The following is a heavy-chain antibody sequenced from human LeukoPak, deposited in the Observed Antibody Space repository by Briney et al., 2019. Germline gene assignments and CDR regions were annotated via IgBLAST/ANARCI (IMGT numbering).Heavy chain of an antibody. CDR3: ARKSSGYYFDY. D-gene: IGHD3-22*01. Sequence: SGPTLVNPTQTLTLTCTFSGFSLSIRGMRVSWIRQPPGKALEWLARIDWDDEKFYSTSLKTRLTISKDTSKNQVVLTMTNMDPVDKATYYCARKSSGYYFDYWGQGTLVTVSS. CDR1: GFSLSIRGMR. V-gene: IGHV2-70*04. J-gene: IGHJ4*02. CDR2: IDWDDEK.